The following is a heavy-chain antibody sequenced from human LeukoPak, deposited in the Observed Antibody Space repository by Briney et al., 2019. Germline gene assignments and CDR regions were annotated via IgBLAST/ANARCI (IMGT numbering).Heavy chain of an antibody. D-gene: IGHD3-3*01. CDR2: IIPIFGTA. CDR3: ARDRSYDFWSGYQGSFDY. V-gene: IGHV1-69*13. J-gene: IGHJ4*02. CDR1: GGTFSSYA. Sequence: GASVKASCKASGGTFSSYAISWVRQAPGQGLEWMGGIIPIFGTANYAQKFQGRVTITADESTSTAYMELSSLRSEDTAVYYCARDRSYDFWSGYQGSFDYWGQGTLVTVSS.